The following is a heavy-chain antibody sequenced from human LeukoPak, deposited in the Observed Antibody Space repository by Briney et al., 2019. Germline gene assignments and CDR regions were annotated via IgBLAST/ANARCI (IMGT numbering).Heavy chain of an antibody. CDR1: GITFSDFA. J-gene: IGHJ4*02. CDR3: RHGGNPPGFDY. Sequence: GGSLRLSCGASGITFSDFAMHWVRQAPGKGLEWVGFIRSKAYGGTTEYAASVKGRFTISRDDSKSIAYLQMNSLKTEDTAVYYCRHGGNPPGFDYWGQGTLVTVSS. D-gene: IGHD4-23*01. V-gene: IGHV3-49*04. CDR2: IRSKAYGGTT.